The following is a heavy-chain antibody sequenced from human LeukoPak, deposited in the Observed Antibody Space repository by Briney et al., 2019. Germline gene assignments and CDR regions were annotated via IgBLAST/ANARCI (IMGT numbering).Heavy chain of an antibody. Sequence: SGTLSLTCAVSGGSISSSPWWSWVRQPPGKGLEWIGEIYHSGDTNYNPSLKSRVTISVDTSKNQFSLKLSSVTAADTAVYYCARWGPTTVVTLNWFDPWGQGTLVTDSS. CDR3: ARWGPTTVVTLNWFDP. CDR2: IYHSGDT. V-gene: IGHV4-4*02. D-gene: IGHD4-23*01. J-gene: IGHJ5*02. CDR1: GGSISSSPW.